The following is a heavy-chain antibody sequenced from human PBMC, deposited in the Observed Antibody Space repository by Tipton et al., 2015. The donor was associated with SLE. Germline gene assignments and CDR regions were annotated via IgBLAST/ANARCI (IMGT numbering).Heavy chain of an antibody. CDR3: ASAERGVVAGGFDY. CDR2: IYYTGST. V-gene: IGHV4-59*11. J-gene: IGHJ4*02. Sequence: TLSLTCTVSGGSISSHYWSWIRQPPGKGLEWIGYIYYTGSTNYNPSLKSRVTISVDTSKNQFSLKLSSVTAADTAVYYCASAERGVVAGGFDYWGQGTLVTVPS. CDR1: GGSISSHY. D-gene: IGHD6-19*01.